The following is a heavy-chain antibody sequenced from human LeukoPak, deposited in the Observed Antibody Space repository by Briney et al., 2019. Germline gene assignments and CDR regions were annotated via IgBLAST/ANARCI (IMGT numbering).Heavy chain of an antibody. V-gene: IGHV4-30-4*01. D-gene: IGHD3-16*01. Sequence: SQTPSLTCSVSGDSISIGDYRWSWIRQSPGKGLEWIGYIYYIGTAYYNPSLRSRVALSADTSKNQFSLKLNSVTVADSAVYFCARARGDSPRIYYYMDVWGKGTTVTVSS. CDR3: ARARGDSPRIYYYMDV. CDR1: GDSISIGDYR. J-gene: IGHJ6*03. CDR2: IYYIGTA.